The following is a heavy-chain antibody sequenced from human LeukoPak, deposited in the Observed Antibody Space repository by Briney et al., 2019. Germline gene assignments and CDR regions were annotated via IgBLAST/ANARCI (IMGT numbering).Heavy chain of an antibody. D-gene: IGHD6-13*01. J-gene: IGHJ6*03. CDR1: GFTFSSYA. CDR2: ISTGSGTI. Sequence: GGSLRLSCVASGFTFSSYAMNWVRQAPGKGLEWVSAISTGSGTIYYADSVKGRFTISRDNSKNTLYLQMNSLRAEDTAVYYCAKVVAAAGVDNYYMDVWGKGTTVTVSS. CDR3: AKVVAAAGVDNYYMDV. V-gene: IGHV3-23*01.